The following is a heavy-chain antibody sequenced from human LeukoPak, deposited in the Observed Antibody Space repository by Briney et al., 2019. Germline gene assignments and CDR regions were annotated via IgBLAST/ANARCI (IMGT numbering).Heavy chain of an antibody. V-gene: IGHV3-21*01. D-gene: IGHD3-22*01. CDR1: GFTVSSNY. CDR2: TSSSSSYI. Sequence: GGSLRLSCAASGFTVSSNYMSWVRQAPGKGLEWVSSTSSSSSYIYYADSVKGRFTISRDNAKNSLYLQMNSLRAEDTAVYYCARGHDSSGFDYWGQGTLVTVSS. J-gene: IGHJ4*02. CDR3: ARGHDSSGFDY.